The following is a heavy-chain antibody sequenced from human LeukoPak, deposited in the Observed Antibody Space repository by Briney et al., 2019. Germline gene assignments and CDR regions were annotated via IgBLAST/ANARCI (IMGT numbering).Heavy chain of an antibody. D-gene: IGHD1-1*01. J-gene: IGHJ4*02. CDR2: ISSSSSTI. CDR3: AKDKLERRGGGLDY. Sequence: GGSLRLSCAASGFTFSSYSMNWVRQAPGKGLEWVSYISSSSSTIYYADSVKGRFTISRDNAKNSLYLQMNSLRAEDTAVYYCAKDKLERRGGGLDYWGQGTLVTVSS. V-gene: IGHV3-48*01. CDR1: GFTFSSYS.